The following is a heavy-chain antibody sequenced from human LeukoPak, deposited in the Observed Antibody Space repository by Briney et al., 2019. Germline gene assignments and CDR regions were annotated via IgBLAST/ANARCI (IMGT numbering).Heavy chain of an antibody. V-gene: IGHV4-4*07. Sequence: SETLSLTCTVSGGSINFYYWNWIRQPAGKGLEWIGRIYSTGSTNYSPSLKSRVTMSVDKSKNQFSLNLSSVTAADTAVYYCARGITDPYSFDSWGQGILVTVSS. D-gene: IGHD2-21*01. CDR3: ARGITDPYSFDS. CDR1: GGSINFYY. CDR2: IYSTGST. J-gene: IGHJ4*02.